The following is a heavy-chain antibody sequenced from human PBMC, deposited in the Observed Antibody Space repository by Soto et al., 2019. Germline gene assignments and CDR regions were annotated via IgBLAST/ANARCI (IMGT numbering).Heavy chain of an antibody. D-gene: IGHD5-18*01. Sequence: HPGGSLRLSCAASGFTFSSYWMSWVRQAPGKGLEWAANIKQDGSEKYYVDSVKGRFTISRDNAKNSLYLQMNSLRAEDTAVYYCAREFDGYSYGYVGLDYWGQGTLVTVSS. J-gene: IGHJ4*02. CDR3: AREFDGYSYGYVGLDY. V-gene: IGHV3-7*04. CDR1: GFTFSSYW. CDR2: IKQDGSEK.